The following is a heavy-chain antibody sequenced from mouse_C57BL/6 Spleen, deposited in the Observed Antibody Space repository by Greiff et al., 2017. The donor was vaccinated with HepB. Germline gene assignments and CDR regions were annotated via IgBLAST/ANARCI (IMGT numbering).Heavy chain of an antibody. Sequence: EVKLEESGAELVRPGASVKLSCTASGFNIKDYYMHWVKQRPEQGLEWIGRIDPEDGDTEYAPKFQGKATMTADTSSNTAYLQLSSLTSEDTAVYYCTKSDSGYYFDYWGQGTTLTVSS. V-gene: IGHV14-1*01. CDR2: IDPEDGDT. CDR3: TKSDSGYYFDY. D-gene: IGHD3-2*02. CDR1: GFNIKDYY. J-gene: IGHJ2*01.